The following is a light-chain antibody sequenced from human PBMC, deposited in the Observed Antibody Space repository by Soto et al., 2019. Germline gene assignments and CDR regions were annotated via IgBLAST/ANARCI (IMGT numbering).Light chain of an antibody. CDR1: QSVDSSH. CDR3: QQYETSPFT. V-gene: IGKV3-20*01. Sequence: EIVLTQSPCTLSFSPLERSTLSCRASQSVDSSHLAWYQHRPGRAPRLLVYGASRRATGVPDRFSGSGSGTHFTLSIRRLESEDFAVYYCQQYETSPFTFGGGTKVDIK. J-gene: IGKJ4*01. CDR2: GAS.